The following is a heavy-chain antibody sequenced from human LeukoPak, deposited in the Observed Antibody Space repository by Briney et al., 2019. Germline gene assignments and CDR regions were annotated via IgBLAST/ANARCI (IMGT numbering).Heavy chain of an antibody. CDR1: GGSIRSQY. V-gene: IGHV4-59*11. CDR3: ARTGNYYDSSGYPDWFDP. Sequence: SETLSLTCTVSGGSIRSQYWSWIRQPPGKGLEWIGEINHSGSTNYNPSLKSRVTISLDTSKNQFSLKLSSVTAADTAVYYCARTGNYYDSSGYPDWFDPWGQGTLVTVSS. D-gene: IGHD3-22*01. J-gene: IGHJ5*02. CDR2: INHSGST.